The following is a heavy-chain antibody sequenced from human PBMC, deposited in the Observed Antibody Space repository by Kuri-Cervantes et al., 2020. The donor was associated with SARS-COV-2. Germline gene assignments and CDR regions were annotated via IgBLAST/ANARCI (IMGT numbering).Heavy chain of an antibody. CDR1: GGSISSYY. V-gene: IGHV4-59*12. D-gene: IGHD6-19*01. CDR3: ARGVGAAVAGTLITLYYYYGKDV. Sequence: SETLSLTCTVSGGSISSYYWSWIRQPPGKGLEWIGYIYYSGSTNYNPSLKSRVTISVDKSKNQFSLKLSSVPAADTAVYYCARGVGAAVAGTLITLYYYYGKDVCGQAITTVSS. J-gene: IGHJ6*02. CDR2: IYYSGST.